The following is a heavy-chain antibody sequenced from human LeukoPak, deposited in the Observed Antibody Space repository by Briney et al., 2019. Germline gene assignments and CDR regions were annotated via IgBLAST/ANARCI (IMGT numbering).Heavy chain of an antibody. D-gene: IGHD3-10*01. CDR2: ISGSDSST. Sequence: GGSLRLSCAASGFTFSSYAMSWVRQAPGKGLEWVSAISGSDSSTDYADSVEGRFTSSRDNSKNTQYLQMNSLRAEDTAVYYCAKGPLIWFGEFDYWGQGTLVTVSS. CDR1: GFTFSSYA. V-gene: IGHV3-23*01. CDR3: AKGPLIWFGEFDY. J-gene: IGHJ4*02.